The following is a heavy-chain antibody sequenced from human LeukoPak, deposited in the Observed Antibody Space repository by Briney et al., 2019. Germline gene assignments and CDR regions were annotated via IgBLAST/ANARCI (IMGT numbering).Heavy chain of an antibody. J-gene: IGHJ5*02. CDR1: GYTFTSYG. D-gene: IGHD3-10*01. V-gene: IGHV1-18*01. CDR2: ISAYSGKT. Sequence: AAVTITCKASGYTFTSYGNSWLRQPPAQGIEWMGCISAYSGKTNYSQQLQGRVHMTTDTSKSIAYMELKIPRSEDTAVYYCARDLLGRGVIYWFDGWGQGTLVTVSS. CDR3: ARDLLGRGVIYWFDG.